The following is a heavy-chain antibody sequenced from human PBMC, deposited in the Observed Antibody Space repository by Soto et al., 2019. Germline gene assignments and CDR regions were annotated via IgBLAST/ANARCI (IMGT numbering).Heavy chain of an antibody. CDR3: ARSYMVRGVANWFDP. Sequence: QVQLQESGPGLVKPSGTLSLTCAVSGGSISSSNWWSWVRQPPGKGLEGIGEISHSGSTNYNPSLKSRVTISVDKSYNQFALKLSSVTAADTAAYYCARSYMVRGVANWFDPWGQGTLVTVSS. J-gene: IGHJ5*02. CDR2: ISHSGST. D-gene: IGHD3-10*01. V-gene: IGHV4-4*02. CDR1: GGSISSSNW.